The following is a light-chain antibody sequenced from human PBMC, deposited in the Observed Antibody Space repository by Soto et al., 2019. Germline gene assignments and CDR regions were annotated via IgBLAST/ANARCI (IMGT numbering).Light chain of an antibody. Sequence: QSVLTQPPSASGTPGQRVTIPCSGGRSNIGRNTVNWYQQLPGTAPKLLIYSTNQRPSGVPDRFSGSKSGTSASLAISGLQSEDEADYYCAAWDDSLDGVVFGGGTKVTVL. J-gene: IGLJ2*01. CDR2: STN. CDR1: RSNIGRNT. CDR3: AAWDDSLDGVV. V-gene: IGLV1-44*01.